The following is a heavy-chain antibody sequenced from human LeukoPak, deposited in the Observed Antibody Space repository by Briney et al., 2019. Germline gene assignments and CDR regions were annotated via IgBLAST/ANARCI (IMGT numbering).Heavy chain of an antibody. CDR1: GGSISSGDYY. J-gene: IGHJ2*01. CDR3: ARVFNRHFDL. CDR2: IYYSGST. V-gene: IGHV4-30-4*01. Sequence: SETLSLTCTVSGGSISSGDYYWSWIRQPPGKGLEWIGYIYYSGSTYYNPSLKSRVAISVDTSKNQFSLKLSSVTAADTAVYYCARVFNRHFDLWGRGTLVTVSS.